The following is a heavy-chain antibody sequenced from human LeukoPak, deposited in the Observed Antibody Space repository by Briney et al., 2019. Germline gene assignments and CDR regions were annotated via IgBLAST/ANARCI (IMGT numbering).Heavy chain of an antibody. J-gene: IGHJ3*02. CDR3: ARGYCSGGSCYYAFDI. CDR2: INHSGGT. Sequence: PSETLSLTCTVSGGSISSYYWSWIRQPPGKGLEWIGEINHSGGTNYNPSLKSRVTISVDTSKNQFSLKLSSVTAADTAVYYCARGYCSGGSCYYAFDIWGQGTMVTVSS. CDR1: GGSISSYY. D-gene: IGHD2-15*01. V-gene: IGHV4-34*01.